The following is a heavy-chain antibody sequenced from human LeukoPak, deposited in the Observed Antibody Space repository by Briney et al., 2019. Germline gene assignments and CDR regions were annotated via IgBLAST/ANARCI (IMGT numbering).Heavy chain of an antibody. V-gene: IGHV4-61*02. CDR2: IYTSGST. D-gene: IGHD3-16*02. J-gene: IGHJ5*02. CDR1: GASISSGEYY. CDR3: ARDTQSKYRVLSDP. Sequence: PSQTLSLTCTVSGASISSGEYYWSWIRQPAGKGLEWIGRIYTSGSTNYNPSLKSRVTISVDTSKNQFSLKLSSVTAADTAMYYCARDTQSKYRVLSDPWGQGTLVTVSS.